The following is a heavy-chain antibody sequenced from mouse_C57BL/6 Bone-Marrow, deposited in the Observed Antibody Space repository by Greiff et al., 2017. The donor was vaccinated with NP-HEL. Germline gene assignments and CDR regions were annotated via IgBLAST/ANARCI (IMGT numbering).Heavy chain of an antibody. CDR1: GYTFTDYY. J-gene: IGHJ2*01. CDR3: ARWDGNYLIFEY. V-gene: IGHV1-19*01. Sequence: VQLQQSGPVLVKPGASVKMSCKASGYTFTDYYMNWVQQSHGKSLEWIGVINPYNGGTSYNQKFKGKATLTVDKSSSTAYMELNSLTSEDSAVYYCARWDGNYLIFEYWGQGTTLTVSS. CDR2: INPYNGGT. D-gene: IGHD2-1*01.